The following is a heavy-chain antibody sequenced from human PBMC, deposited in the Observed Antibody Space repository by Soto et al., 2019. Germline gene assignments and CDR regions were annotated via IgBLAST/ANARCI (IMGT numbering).Heavy chain of an antibody. V-gene: IGHV1-58*01. J-gene: IGHJ4*02. CDR2: IVVGSGNT. D-gene: IGHD3-22*01. CDR1: GFTFTSSA. Sequence: ASVKGSCKASGFTFTSSAVQWVRQARGQRLEWIGWIVVGSGNTNYAQKFQERVTITRDMSTSTAYMELSSLRSEDTAVYYCAAEKAYDSNPTLDYWGQGTLVTVSS. CDR3: AAEKAYDSNPTLDY.